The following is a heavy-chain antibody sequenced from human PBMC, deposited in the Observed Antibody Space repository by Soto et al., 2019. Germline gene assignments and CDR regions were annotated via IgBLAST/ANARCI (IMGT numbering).Heavy chain of an antibody. D-gene: IGHD3-22*01. CDR2: ISGSGGST. CDR3: ARVESSGYYNWFDP. Sequence: EVQLLESGGGLVQPGGSLRLSCAASGFTFSSYAMSWVRQAPGKGLEWVSAISGSGGSTYYADSVKGRFTISRDNAKNSLYLQMNSLRAEDTAVYYCARVESSGYYNWFDPWGQGTLVTVSS. V-gene: IGHV3-23*01. CDR1: GFTFSSYA. J-gene: IGHJ5*02.